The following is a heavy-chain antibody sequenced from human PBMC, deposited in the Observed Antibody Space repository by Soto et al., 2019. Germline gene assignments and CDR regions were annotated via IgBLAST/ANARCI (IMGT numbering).Heavy chain of an antibody. Sequence: SETLSLTCTLSGGSISSGGYCWNWIRQHPGKGLEWIGYIYYSGSTYYNPSLKSRVTISVDTSKNQFSLKLSSVTAADTAVYYCASRGTTTDCSGGSCYARGFDYWGQGTLVTVSS. CDR1: GGSISSGGYC. V-gene: IGHV4-30-4*08. J-gene: IGHJ4*02. CDR2: IYYSGST. D-gene: IGHD2-15*01. CDR3: ASRGTTTDCSGGSCYARGFDY.